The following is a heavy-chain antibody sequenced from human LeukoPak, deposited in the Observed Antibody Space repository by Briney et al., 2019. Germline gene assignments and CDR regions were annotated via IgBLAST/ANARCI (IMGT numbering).Heavy chain of an antibody. D-gene: IGHD6-19*01. CDR2: ISGSGGST. Sequence: GGSLRLSCAASGFTFSSYAMSWARQAPGKGLEWVSGISGSGGSTYYADSVKGRFSISRDNSKNTLYLEVNSLRAEDTAVYYCAKGRGQWLAAINYWGQGTLVTVSS. CDR1: GFTFSSYA. CDR3: AKGRGQWLAAINY. J-gene: IGHJ4*02. V-gene: IGHV3-23*01.